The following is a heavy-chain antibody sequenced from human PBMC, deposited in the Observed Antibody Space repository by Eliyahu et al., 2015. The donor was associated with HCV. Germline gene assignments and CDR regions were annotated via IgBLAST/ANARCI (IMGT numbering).Heavy chain of an antibody. V-gene: IGHV3-9*01. D-gene: IGHD1-1*01. Sequence: EVQLVESGGGLVQPGRSLXLSCAASGFIFDDYGMXWVRQAPGKGLEWVSSISWNSASIGYADSVKGRFTISRDNAKKSLYLQMNSLRAEDTALYYCAKLTTPNXYGYSMDVWGQGTTVTVSS. CDR1: GFIFDDYG. J-gene: IGHJ6*02. CDR3: AKLTTPNXYGYSMDV. CDR2: ISWNSASI.